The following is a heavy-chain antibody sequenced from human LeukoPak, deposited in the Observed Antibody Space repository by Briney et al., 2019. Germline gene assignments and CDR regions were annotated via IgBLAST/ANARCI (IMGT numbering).Heavy chain of an antibody. D-gene: IGHD2-15*01. Sequence: ASVKVSCKASGYTFTSYGFSWVRQAPGQGLEWMGWISAYNGNTNYAQKLQGRVTMTTDTSTSTAYMELRSLRSDDTAVYYCARVPHCSGGSCYSRFDPWGQGTLVTVSS. CDR2: ISAYNGNT. CDR1: GYTFTSYG. CDR3: ARVPHCSGGSCYSRFDP. V-gene: IGHV1-18*01. J-gene: IGHJ5*02.